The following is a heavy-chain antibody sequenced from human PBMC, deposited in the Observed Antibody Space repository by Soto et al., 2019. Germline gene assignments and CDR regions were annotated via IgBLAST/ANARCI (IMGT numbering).Heavy chain of an antibody. V-gene: IGHV1-8*01. CDR1: GYTFTSYD. CDR2: MNPNSGNT. Sequence: QVQLVQSGAEVKKPGASVKVSCKASGYTFTSYDITWVRQATGEGLEWMGWMNPNSGNTVDAQKSQVRVTMTRNTSISTAYMELSSLRCEETAVYYWAREHGSYAHDYWGQGTLVPVSS. J-gene: IGHJ4*02. CDR3: AREHGSYAHDY. D-gene: IGHD2-15*01.